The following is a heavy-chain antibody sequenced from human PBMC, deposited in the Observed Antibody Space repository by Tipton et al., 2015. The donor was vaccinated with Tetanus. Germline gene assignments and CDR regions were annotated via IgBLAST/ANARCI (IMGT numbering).Heavy chain of an antibody. J-gene: IGHJ5*02. CDR2: IYHSGST. V-gene: IGHV4-30-2*01. Sequence: TLSLTCTVSGGSVSSGSYYWSWIRQPPGKGLEWIGYIYHSGSTYYNPSLKSRVTISVDRSKNQFSLKLSSVTAADTAVYYCARGAWGYNWFDPWGQGTLVTVSS. D-gene: IGHD3-16*01. CDR1: GGSVSSGSYY. CDR3: ARGAWGYNWFDP.